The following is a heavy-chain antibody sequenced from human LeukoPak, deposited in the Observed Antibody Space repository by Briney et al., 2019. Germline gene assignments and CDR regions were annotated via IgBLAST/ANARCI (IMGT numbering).Heavy chain of an antibody. V-gene: IGHV4-30-2*01. Sequence: SETLSLTCTVSGGSINSGDYYWSWIRQPPGKGLEWIGYIYHSGSTYYNPSLKSRVTISVDRSKNQFSLKLSSVTAADTAVYYCATFRPPSQGGWLDPWGQGTLVTVSS. J-gene: IGHJ5*02. CDR2: IYHSGST. D-gene: IGHD3-16*01. CDR1: GGSINSGDYY. CDR3: ATFRPPSQGGWLDP.